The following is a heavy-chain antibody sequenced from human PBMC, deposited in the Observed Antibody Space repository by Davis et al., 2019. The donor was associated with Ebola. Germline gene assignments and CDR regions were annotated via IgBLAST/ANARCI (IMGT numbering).Heavy chain of an antibody. CDR2: IYYSGST. Sequence: SETLSLTCTVSGGSISSYYWSWIRQPPGKGLEWIGYIYYSGSTNYNPSLKSRVTISVDTSKNQFSLKLSSVTAAGTAVYYCARSAADDFWSGYYLGMDVWGQGTTVTVSS. V-gene: IGHV4-59*01. CDR1: GGSISSYY. D-gene: IGHD3-3*01. CDR3: ARSAADDFWSGYYLGMDV. J-gene: IGHJ6*02.